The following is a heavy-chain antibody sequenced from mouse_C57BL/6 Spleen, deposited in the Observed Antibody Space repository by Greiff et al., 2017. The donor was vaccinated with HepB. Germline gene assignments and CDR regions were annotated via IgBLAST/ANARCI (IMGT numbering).Heavy chain of an antibody. D-gene: IGHD1-1*01. J-gene: IGHJ2*01. Sequence: EVQLVESGGGLVKPGVSLKLSCAASGFTFSSYAMSWVRQTPEKRLEWVATISDGGSYTYYPDNVKGRFTISRDNAKNNLYLQMSHLKSEDTAMCYCARDRRSYYFDYWGQGTTLTVSS. V-gene: IGHV5-4*01. CDR1: GFTFSSYA. CDR3: ARDRRSYYFDY. CDR2: ISDGGSYT.